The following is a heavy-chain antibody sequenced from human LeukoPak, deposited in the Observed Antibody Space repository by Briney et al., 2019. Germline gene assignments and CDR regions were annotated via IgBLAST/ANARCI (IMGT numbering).Heavy chain of an antibody. CDR3: AKDSSIAARVFDY. CDR1: GFTFDDYA. V-gene: IGHV3-9*01. CDR2: ISWNSGSI. D-gene: IGHD6-6*01. J-gene: IGHJ4*02. Sequence: GGSLRLSCAASGFTFDDYAMPWVRQAPGKGLEWVSGISWNSGSIGYADSVKGRFTISRDNAKNSLYLQMNSPRAEDTALYYCAKDSSIAARVFDYWGREPWSPSPQ.